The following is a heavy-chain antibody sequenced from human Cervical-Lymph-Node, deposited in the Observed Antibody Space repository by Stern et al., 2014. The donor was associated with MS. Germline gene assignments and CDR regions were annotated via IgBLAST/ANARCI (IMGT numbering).Heavy chain of an antibody. D-gene: IGHD6-13*01. V-gene: IGHV4-39*01. CDR2: IYYSGST. CDR1: GGSISSSSYY. Sequence: LQLQESGPGLVKPSETLSLTCTVSGGSISSSSYYWGWIRQPPGKGLEWIGSIYYSGSTYYNPSLKSRVTISVDTSKNQFSLKLASVTAADTAVYYCATLAAAGTVLYYYYGMDVWGQGTTVTVSS. CDR3: ATLAAAGTVLYYYYGMDV. J-gene: IGHJ6*02.